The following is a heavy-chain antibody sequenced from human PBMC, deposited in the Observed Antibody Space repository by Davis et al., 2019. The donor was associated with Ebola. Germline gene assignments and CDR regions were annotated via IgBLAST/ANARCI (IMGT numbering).Heavy chain of an antibody. D-gene: IGHD3-22*01. J-gene: IGHJ4*02. CDR3: ARDRQDSRAYGF. CDR1: GFTFSDYY. V-gene: IGHV4-38-2*02. CDR2: IYHTETT. Sequence: GSLRLSCAVSGFTFSDYYMSWIRQAPGKGLEWVGSIYHTETTYSNPALKSRVTTSIDTSKKQLSLRLSAVTAADTAMYFCARDRQDSRAYGFWGQGTLVTVSS.